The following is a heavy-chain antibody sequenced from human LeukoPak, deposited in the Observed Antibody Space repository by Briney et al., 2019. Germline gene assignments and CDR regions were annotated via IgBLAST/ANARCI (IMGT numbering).Heavy chain of an antibody. CDR2: IIPILGIA. J-gene: IGHJ4*02. Sequence: SVKVSCKASGGTFSSYAISWVRPAPGQGVEWMGRIIPILGIANYAQKFQGRVTITADKSTSTAYMELSSLRSEDTAVYYCVGPQPAYRGGSCFGYWGQGTLVTVSS. V-gene: IGHV1-69*04. D-gene: IGHD2-15*01. CDR1: GGTFSSYA. CDR3: VGPQPAYRGGSCFGY.